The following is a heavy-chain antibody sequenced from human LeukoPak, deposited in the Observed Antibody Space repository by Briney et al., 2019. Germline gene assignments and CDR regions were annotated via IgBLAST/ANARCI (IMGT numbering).Heavy chain of an antibody. J-gene: IGHJ4*02. CDR3: ARRGDYGFDN. D-gene: IGHD4-17*01. V-gene: IGHV4-39*01. Sequence: SETLSLTCSVSVGSISSGGYYWAWIRQPPGKGLEWIATVYYTGSTYYNPSLTSRVTIYVDTSKNQFSLKLSSVTAADMAVYYCARRGDYGFDNWGQGTLVTVSS. CDR2: VYYTGST. CDR1: VGSISSGGYY.